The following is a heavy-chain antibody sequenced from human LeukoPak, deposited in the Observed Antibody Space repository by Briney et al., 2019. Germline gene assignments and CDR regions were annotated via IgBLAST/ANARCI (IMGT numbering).Heavy chain of an antibody. Sequence: SETLSLTCTVSGGSIRSDHWSWIRQPPGKGLEWIGYIYYSGSTNYTPSLKSRVTLSVDTSKNQFSPRLSSVTAADTAVYYRARHFKRLASDYYCYGMDVWGQGTTVTVSS. J-gene: IGHJ6*02. V-gene: IGHV4-59*08. CDR2: IYYSGST. CDR1: GGSIRSDH. CDR3: ARHFKRLASDYYCYGMDV.